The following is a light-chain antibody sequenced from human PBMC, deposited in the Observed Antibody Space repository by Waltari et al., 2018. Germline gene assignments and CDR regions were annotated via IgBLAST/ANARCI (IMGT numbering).Light chain of an antibody. J-gene: IGKJ5*01. CDR1: QTVMYFSNNKDY. V-gene: IGKV4-1*01. CDR3: QQYITSPVT. CDR2: WAS. Sequence: DIVMTQSPDSLAVSLGERATINSKSSQTVMYFSNNKDYLAWYQQKPGQPPKLRIYWASTRESGVPDRFSGSGSATNFTLTINSLQAEDVAVYWCQQYITSPVTFGQGTRLEIK.